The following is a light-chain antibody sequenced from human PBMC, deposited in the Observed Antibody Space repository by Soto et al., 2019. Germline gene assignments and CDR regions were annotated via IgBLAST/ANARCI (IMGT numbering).Light chain of an antibody. CDR3: CSFTTSSTLL. CDR2: DVS. Sequence: QSVLTQPPSASGSPGQSVTISCTGTSSVVGGYNYASWYQQHPGKAPKLMIYDVSKRPSGVPDRFSASKSGNTASLTISGLQAEDEADYYCCSFTTSSTLLFGTGTKVTVL. J-gene: IGLJ1*01. CDR1: SSVVGGYNY. V-gene: IGLV2-11*01.